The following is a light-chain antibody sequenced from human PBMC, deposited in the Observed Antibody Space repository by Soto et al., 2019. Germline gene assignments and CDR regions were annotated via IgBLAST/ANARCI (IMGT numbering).Light chain of an antibody. V-gene: IGKV1-9*01. CDR3: QQLNSFPIP. Sequence: IQLTQSPCSLSASVGDGVTITCRASQGISSFLAWYQQKPGKAPKLLIYGASTLQSGVPSRFSGSGSGTDFTLTIGSLQPEDFATYYCQQLNSFPIPFGPGTKVDIK. CDR1: QGISSF. J-gene: IGKJ3*01. CDR2: GAS.